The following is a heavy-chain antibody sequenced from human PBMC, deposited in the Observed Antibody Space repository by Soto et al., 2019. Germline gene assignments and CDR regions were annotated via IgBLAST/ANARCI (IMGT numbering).Heavy chain of an antibody. V-gene: IGHV1-69*02. D-gene: IGHD3-10*01. CDR2: IIPILGIA. J-gene: IGHJ6*03. Sequence: QVQLVQSGAEVKKPGSSVKVSCKASGGTFSSYTISWVRQAPGQGLEWMGRIIPILGIANYAQKFQGRVTITADKSPSTAYMELSSLRSEDTAVYYCARATHYYGSGSNYYYYYMDVWGKGTTVTVSS. CDR3: ARATHYYGSGSNYYYYYMDV. CDR1: GGTFSSYT.